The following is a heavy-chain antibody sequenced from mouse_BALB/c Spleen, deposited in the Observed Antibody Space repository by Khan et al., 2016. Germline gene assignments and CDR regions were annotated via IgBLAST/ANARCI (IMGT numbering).Heavy chain of an antibody. J-gene: IGHJ3*02. CDR2: INPSTGYT. D-gene: IGHD1-1*01. V-gene: IGHV1-7*01. CDR1: GYTFTSYW. Sequence: QVQLQQSGAELAKPGASVKMSCKASGYTFTSYWMHWVKQRPGQGLEWIGYINPSTGYTEYNQKFKDKATLTADTSSSTAYMQLSSLTSEDSAVYYCAREKEGITNKWGQGTLVTVSA. CDR3: AREKEGITNK.